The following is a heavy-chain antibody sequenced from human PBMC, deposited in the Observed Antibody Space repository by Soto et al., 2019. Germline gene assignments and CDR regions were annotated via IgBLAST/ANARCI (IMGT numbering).Heavy chain of an antibody. J-gene: IGHJ5*02. D-gene: IGHD2-15*01. V-gene: IGHV4-59*01. CDR2: ISYSGST. Sequence: SETLSLTCTVSGASISTYYWSWIRQPPGKGLEWIGYISYSGSTNYNPSLKSRVTISFDASKNEISLQVRSATAADAAVYYCARDLKEYCSDGTCHWFDPWGQG. CDR1: GASISTYY. CDR3: ARDLKEYCSDGTCHWFDP.